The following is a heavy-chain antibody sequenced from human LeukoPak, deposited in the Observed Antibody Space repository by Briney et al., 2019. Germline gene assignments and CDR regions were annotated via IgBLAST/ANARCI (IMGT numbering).Heavy chain of an antibody. CDR2: INSDGSSI. V-gene: IGHV3-74*03. Sequence: GGSLRLSCAASGFTFSSYWMHWVRQAPGKGLMWVSRINSDGSSITYADSVKGRFTISRDNAKNSLYLQMNSPTAGDTAVYYCARGPPRGKYYYMDVWGKGTTVTVSS. CDR3: ARGPPRGKYYYMDV. D-gene: IGHD1-1*01. CDR1: GFTFSSYW. J-gene: IGHJ6*03.